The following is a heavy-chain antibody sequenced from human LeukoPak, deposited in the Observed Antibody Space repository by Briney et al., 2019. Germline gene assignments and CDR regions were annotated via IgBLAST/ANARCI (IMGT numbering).Heavy chain of an antibody. CDR3: AREGNVYERSSGNWFDP. CDR1: GGSISPIY. D-gene: IGHD5/OR15-5a*01. Sequence: SEALSLTCTVSGGSISPIYWGWIRPRPGKGLEWIGYVHYRGTTNYNPARESRISMSVDTSKNQFSLKLTSVTPADTAVYYCAREGNVYERSSGNWFDPWGQGTLVTVSS. CDR2: VHYRGTT. J-gene: IGHJ5*02. V-gene: IGHV4-59*01.